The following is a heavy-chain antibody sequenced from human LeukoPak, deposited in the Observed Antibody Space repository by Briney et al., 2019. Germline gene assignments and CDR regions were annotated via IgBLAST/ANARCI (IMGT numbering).Heavy chain of an antibody. CDR3: TTVCCGGDSAHY. CDR2: IKSKTDGGTT. V-gene: IGHV3-15*01. Sequence: GGSLRLSCAASGFTSSNAWMSWVRQAPGKGLEWVGRIKSKTDGGTTDYAAPVKGRFTISRDDSKNTLYLQMNSLKTEDTAVYYCTTVCCGGDSAHYWGQGTLVTVSS. CDR1: GFTSSNAW. D-gene: IGHD2-21*02. J-gene: IGHJ4*02.